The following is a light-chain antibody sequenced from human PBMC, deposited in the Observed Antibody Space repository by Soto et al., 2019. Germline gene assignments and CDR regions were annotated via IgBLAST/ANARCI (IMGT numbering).Light chain of an antibody. CDR1: QSISSW. CDR3: QQYNSYWT. Sequence: DIQMTQSPSTLSASVGDRVTITCRASQSISSWLAWYQQKPGKAPKLLIYKASSLESGVPSRFSGSGSETEFTLNISSLQPDDFATYYCQQYNSYWTCGQGTKVEIK. J-gene: IGKJ1*01. V-gene: IGKV1-5*03. CDR2: KAS.